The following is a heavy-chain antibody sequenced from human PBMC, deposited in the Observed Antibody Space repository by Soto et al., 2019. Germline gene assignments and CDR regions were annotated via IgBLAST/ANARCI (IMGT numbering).Heavy chain of an antibody. Sequence: GGSLRLSCAASGFTFSSYGMHWVRQAPGKGLEWVAVIWYDGSNKYYADSVKGRFTISRDNSKNTLYLQMNSLRAEDTAVYYCARNGDQAYSSSWYIYYWGQGTLVTVSS. CDR1: GFTFSSYG. CDR3: ARNGDQAYSSSWYIYY. CDR2: IWYDGSNK. V-gene: IGHV3-33*01. D-gene: IGHD6-13*01. J-gene: IGHJ4*02.